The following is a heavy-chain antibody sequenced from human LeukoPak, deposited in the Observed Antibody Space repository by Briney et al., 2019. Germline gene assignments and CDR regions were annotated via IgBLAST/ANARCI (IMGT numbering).Heavy chain of an antibody. J-gene: IGHJ4*02. D-gene: IGHD3-3*01. CDR1: GFSFSDSV. CDR3: AKERARFSYDY. CDR2: ISYDGSNK. V-gene: IGHV3-30*18. Sequence: GGSLRLSCVASGFSFSDSVIHWVRQAPGKGLEWVAVISYDGSNKYYADSVKGRFTISRDNSKNTLYLQMNSLRAEDTAVYYCAKERARFSYDYWGQGTLVTVSS.